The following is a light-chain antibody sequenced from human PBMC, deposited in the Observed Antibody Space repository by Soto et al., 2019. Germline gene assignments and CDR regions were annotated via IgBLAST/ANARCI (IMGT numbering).Light chain of an antibody. CDR3: QQYGSSYT. V-gene: IGKV3-20*01. CDR1: QSVSSSY. Sequence: EIVLTQSPGTLSLSPGERATLSCRASQSVSSSYLAWYQHKPGQAPRLLIYVNSIRATGIPDRFSGSGSGTDFTLTISRLEPEDFAVYYCQQYGSSYTFGQGTKLEIK. J-gene: IGKJ2*01. CDR2: VNS.